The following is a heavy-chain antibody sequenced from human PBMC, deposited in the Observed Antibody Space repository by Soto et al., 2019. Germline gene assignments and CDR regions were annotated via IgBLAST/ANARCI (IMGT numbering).Heavy chain of an antibody. Sequence: EVQLVESGGGLVKPGGSLRLSCAASGFTFSSYSMNWVRQAPGKGLEWVSSISSSSSYIYYADSVKGRFTISRDNAKNSRYLQMNSLRAEDTAVYYCAREVPIVGGDYWGQGTLVTVSS. CDR2: ISSSSSYI. CDR3: AREVPIVGGDY. J-gene: IGHJ4*02. D-gene: IGHD1-26*01. V-gene: IGHV3-21*01. CDR1: GFTFSSYS.